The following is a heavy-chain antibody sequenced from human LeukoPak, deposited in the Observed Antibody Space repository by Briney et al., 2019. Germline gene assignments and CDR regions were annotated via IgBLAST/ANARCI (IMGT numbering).Heavy chain of an antibody. CDR1: GGSISSFY. CDR3: ASLATVTSFDY. D-gene: IGHD4-17*01. J-gene: IGHJ4*02. CDR2: IYYSGGT. Sequence: PSETLSLTCTVSGGSISSFYWSWIRQPPGKGLEWIGYIYYSGGTNYNPSLKSRVTISVDTSKNQFSLKLSSVTAADTAVYYCASLATVTSFDYWGQGTLVTVSS. V-gene: IGHV4-59*08.